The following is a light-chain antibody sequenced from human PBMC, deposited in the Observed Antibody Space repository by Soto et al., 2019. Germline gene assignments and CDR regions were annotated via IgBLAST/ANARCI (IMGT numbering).Light chain of an antibody. V-gene: IGKV1-6*01. CDR2: AAS. CDR3: LQDYNYVTWT. Sequence: AIQMTQSPSSLSASVGDRVTITCRASQGIRNDLGWYQQKPGKALKLLIYAASSLQSGVPSRFSGSGSGTDFTLTISSLQPEDFATYYCLQDYNYVTWTFGQGTKVEIK. J-gene: IGKJ1*01. CDR1: QGIRND.